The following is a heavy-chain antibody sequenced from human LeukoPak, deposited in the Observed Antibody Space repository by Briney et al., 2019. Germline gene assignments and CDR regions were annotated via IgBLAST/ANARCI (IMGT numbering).Heavy chain of an antibody. CDR2: MNPNSGNT. CDR3: ARDYYSENWFDP. J-gene: IGHJ5*02. Sequence: ASVKVSCKASGYTFTSYDINWVRQATGQGLEWMGWMNPNSGNTGYAQKFQGRVTMTTDTSTSTAYMELRSLRSDDTAVYYCARDYYSENWFDPWGQGTLVTVSS. CDR1: GYTFTSYD. D-gene: IGHD3-22*01. V-gene: IGHV1-8*01.